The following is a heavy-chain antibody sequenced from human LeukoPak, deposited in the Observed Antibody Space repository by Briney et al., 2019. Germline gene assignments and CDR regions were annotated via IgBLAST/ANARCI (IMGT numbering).Heavy chain of an antibody. CDR3: ARGGGDGIKPFDP. Sequence: SETLSLTCTVSGGSISSYYWSWIRQPPGKGLEWIGYIYYSGSTNYNPSLRSRVTISVDTSKNQFSLKLSSVTAADTAVYYCARGGGDGIKPFDPWGQGTLVTVSS. V-gene: IGHV4-59*01. J-gene: IGHJ5*02. CDR1: GGSISSYY. D-gene: IGHD1-14*01. CDR2: IYYSGST.